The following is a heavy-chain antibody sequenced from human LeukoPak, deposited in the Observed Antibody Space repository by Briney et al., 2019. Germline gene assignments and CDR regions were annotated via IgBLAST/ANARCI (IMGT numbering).Heavy chain of an antibody. V-gene: IGHV4-34*01. CDR2: INHSGST. CDR3: ARGRVVPAAHYYYYGMDA. J-gene: IGHJ6*02. Sequence: SETLSLTCAVYGGSFSGYYWSWNRQPPGKGLEWIGEINHSGSTNYNPSLKSRVTISVDTSKNQFSLKLSSVTAADTAVYYCARGRVVPAAHYYYYGMDAWGQGTTVTVSS. D-gene: IGHD2-2*01. CDR1: GGSFSGYY.